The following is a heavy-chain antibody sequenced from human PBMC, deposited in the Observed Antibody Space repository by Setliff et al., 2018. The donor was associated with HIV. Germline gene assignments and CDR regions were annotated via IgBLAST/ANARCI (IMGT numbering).Heavy chain of an antibody. D-gene: IGHD3-16*01. V-gene: IGHV1-2*02. J-gene: IGHJ6*03. CDR1: GYTFTDYY. Sequence: ASVKVSCKASGYTFTDYYMHWVRQAPGQGLEWMGWINPKSGGTNSALKFQGRVTMTRDTPISTAYMELSRLRSDDTAVYYCARDGGGPGDYYYYYMDVWAKRDHGHRLL. CDR2: INPKSGGT. CDR3: ARDGGGPGDYYYYYMDV.